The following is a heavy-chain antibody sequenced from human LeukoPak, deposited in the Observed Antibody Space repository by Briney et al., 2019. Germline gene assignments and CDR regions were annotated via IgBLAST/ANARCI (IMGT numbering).Heavy chain of an antibody. CDR3: ARGSSSWFGLELLANYYYYGMDV. CDR2: INPNSGGT. D-gene: IGHD6-13*01. Sequence: ASVKVSCKASGYTFTGYYMLWVRPAPGQGLEWMGWINPNSGGTKYAQKFQGWVTMTRDTSISTAYMELSRLRSDDTAVYYCARGSSSWFGLELLANYYYYGMDVWGQGTTVTVSS. V-gene: IGHV1-2*04. J-gene: IGHJ6*02. CDR1: GYTFTGYY.